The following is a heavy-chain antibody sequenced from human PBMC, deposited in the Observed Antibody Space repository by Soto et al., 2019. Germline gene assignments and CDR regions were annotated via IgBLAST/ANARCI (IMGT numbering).Heavy chain of an antibody. J-gene: IGHJ6*02. V-gene: IGHV1-18*01. D-gene: IGHD3-16*01. CDR2: ISPYNDYT. CDR1: GYTFIRYG. Sequence: QVQLVQSAAEVKKPGASVKVSCQASGYTFIRYGITWVRQAPGQGLEWMGWISPYNDYTIDAQKFHGRFIMTTDTSTRITYMALRGLKSDDTAVYYCARGGYYDNSWGKLSHYGLDVWGQGTSVTVSS. CDR3: ARGGYYDNSWGKLSHYGLDV.